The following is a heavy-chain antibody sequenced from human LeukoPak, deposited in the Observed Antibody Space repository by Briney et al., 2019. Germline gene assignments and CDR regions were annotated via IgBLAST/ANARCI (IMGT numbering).Heavy chain of an antibody. V-gene: IGHV4-59*01. Sequence: KPSETLSLTCSVSGGSISSYHWSWIRLPPGKGLEWIGYLSKSGNTNYSPSLKSRVTIFGDTSKNQFFLKLSSVTAADTAVYYCSRARYVNSFYDFYIWGQGTLVTVSS. CDR1: GGSISSYH. CDR2: LSKSGNT. J-gene: IGHJ3*02. CDR3: SRARYVNSFYDFYI. D-gene: IGHD2-2*01.